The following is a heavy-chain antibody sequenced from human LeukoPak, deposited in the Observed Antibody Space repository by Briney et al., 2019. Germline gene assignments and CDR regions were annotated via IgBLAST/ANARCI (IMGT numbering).Heavy chain of an antibody. V-gene: IGHV1-18*01. Sequence: GASVKVSCKASGYTFTSYGISWVRQAPGQGLEWMGWISAYNGNTNYAQKLQGRVTMTTDTSTSTAYMELRSLRSDDTAVYYCARADFMVRGAPPTGYWGQGTLVTVSS. J-gene: IGHJ4*02. CDR3: ARADFMVRGAPPTGY. D-gene: IGHD3-10*01. CDR1: GYTFTSYG. CDR2: ISAYNGNT.